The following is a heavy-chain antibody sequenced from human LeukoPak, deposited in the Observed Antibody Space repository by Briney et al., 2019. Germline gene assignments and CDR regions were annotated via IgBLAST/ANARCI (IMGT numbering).Heavy chain of an antibody. CDR1: GFTFSDYY. D-gene: IGHD2-15*01. Sequence: GGSLRLSCAASGFTFSDYYMSWIRQAPGKGLEWVANIKQDGSEKYYVDSVKGRFTISRDNAKNSLYLQMNSLRAEDTAVYYCARGGDIVVVVAAETEYYFDYWGQGTLVTVSS. V-gene: IGHV3-7*03. J-gene: IGHJ4*02. CDR3: ARGGDIVVVVAAETEYYFDY. CDR2: IKQDGSEK.